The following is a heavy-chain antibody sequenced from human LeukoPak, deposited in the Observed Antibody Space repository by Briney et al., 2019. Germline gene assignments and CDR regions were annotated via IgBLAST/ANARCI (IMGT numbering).Heavy chain of an antibody. D-gene: IGHD2-8*01. Sequence: GGSLRLSCTAFGFSFDTFSIHWVRQIPGKGLEWVAVISNDESKIYYAGSVKGRFTISRDNSRSTLYLQMDSLRPDDTAVYYCARSNVPSKWWAYAMDVWGQGTMVTVSS. CDR2: ISNDESKI. CDR1: GFSFDTFS. V-gene: IGHV3-30-3*01. J-gene: IGHJ6*02. CDR3: ARSNVPSKWWAYAMDV.